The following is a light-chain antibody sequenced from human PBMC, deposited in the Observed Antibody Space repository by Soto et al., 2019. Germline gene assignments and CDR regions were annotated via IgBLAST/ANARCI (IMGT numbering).Light chain of an antibody. V-gene: IGKV1-5*01. Sequence: DIQMTQSPSTLSASVGDRVTITCRVSQSISSWLAWYQQKPGKAPKLLIDDAASLESGVPSRFRGSGSRTEFPLTISSLQHDDFATDYCQQYNSYPWTFGQGTKVEIK. CDR2: DAA. J-gene: IGKJ1*01. CDR3: QQYNSYPWT. CDR1: QSISSW.